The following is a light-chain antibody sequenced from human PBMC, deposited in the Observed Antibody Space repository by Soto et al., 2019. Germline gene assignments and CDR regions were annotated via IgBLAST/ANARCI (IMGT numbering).Light chain of an antibody. CDR2: AAS. CDR3: QQSYSTPRT. V-gene: IGKV1-39*01. J-gene: IGKJ1*01. Sequence: DIQMTQSPSSLSASVGDRVTITCRASQSISSYLNWYQQKPGKAPKLLIYAASSLQGGVPLRFSGSGSGTDFTLTISSLQPEDFATYYCQQSYSTPRTFGQGTKVEIK. CDR1: QSISSY.